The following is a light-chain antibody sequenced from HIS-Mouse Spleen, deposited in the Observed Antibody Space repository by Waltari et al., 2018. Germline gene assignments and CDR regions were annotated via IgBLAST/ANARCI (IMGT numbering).Light chain of an antibody. CDR2: DVS. Sequence: QSALTQPASVSGSPGQSITISCTGTSSDVGVYNSVSWYQQHPGKAPKLMIYDVSNRPSGVSNRFSGSKSGNTASLTISGLQAEDEADYYCSSYTSSSSRVFGGGTKLTVL. J-gene: IGLJ3*02. V-gene: IGLV2-14*03. CDR3: SSYTSSSSRV. CDR1: SSDVGVYNS.